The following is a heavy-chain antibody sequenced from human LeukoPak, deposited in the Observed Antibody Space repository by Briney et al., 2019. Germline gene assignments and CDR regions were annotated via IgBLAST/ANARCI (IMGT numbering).Heavy chain of an antibody. CDR1: GYTFTSYG. Sequence: GASVKVSCKASGYTFTSYGISWVRQAPGQGLEWTGWISAYNGNTNYAQKLQGRVTMTTDTSTSTAYMELRSLRSDDTAVYYCARDAASYCSSTSCYTGGPTNWFDPWGQGTLVTVSS. D-gene: IGHD2-2*02. J-gene: IGHJ5*02. CDR3: ARDAASYCSSTSCYTGGPTNWFDP. CDR2: ISAYNGNT. V-gene: IGHV1-18*01.